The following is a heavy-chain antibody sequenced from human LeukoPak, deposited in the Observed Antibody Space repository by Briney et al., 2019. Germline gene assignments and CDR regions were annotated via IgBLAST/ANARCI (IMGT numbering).Heavy chain of an antibody. J-gene: IGHJ6*03. Sequence: GGALRLSCAASGFTFGGYGMSWGLQAPGKGLEWVSGINWNGGSTDYADSVKGRFTISRDNAKNSLYLQMDSLRAEDTALYYCARRESTYQNYYYFYYMDVWGKGTTVTVSS. CDR1: GFTFGGYG. CDR3: ARRESTYQNYYYFYYMDV. CDR2: INWNGGST. V-gene: IGHV3-20*04.